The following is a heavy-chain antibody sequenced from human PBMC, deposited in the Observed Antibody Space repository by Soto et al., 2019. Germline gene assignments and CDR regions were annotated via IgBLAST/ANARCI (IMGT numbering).Heavy chain of an antibody. CDR2: IWHDGSNK. J-gene: IGHJ4*02. CDR3: ARDRYRIVGATGGFDY. CDR1: GFTFSSYG. D-gene: IGHD1-26*01. V-gene: IGHV3-33*01. Sequence: QVQLVESGGGVVQPGRSLRLSCAASGFTFSSYGMHWVRQAPGNGLEWVAVIWHDGSNKYYADSVKGRFTISRDNSENTLYMHMNILRAEATAVYYCARDRYRIVGATGGFDYWGERILVTVSS.